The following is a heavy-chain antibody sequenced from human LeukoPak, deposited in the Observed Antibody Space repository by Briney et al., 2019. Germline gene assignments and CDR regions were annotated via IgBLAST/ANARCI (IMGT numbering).Heavy chain of an antibody. CDR3: AKDSHWILFDD. CDR1: GFTFTTYG. D-gene: IGHD2-2*03. Sequence: PGGTLRLSCSASGFTFTTYGMNWVRQAPGKGLEWVSGIGSSGTRTYYADSVKGRFTISRDNSKNTLYLQMNSLRDEDTAVYYCAKDSHWILFDDWGQGTLVTVSS. J-gene: IGHJ4*02. CDR2: IGSSGTRT. V-gene: IGHV3-23*01.